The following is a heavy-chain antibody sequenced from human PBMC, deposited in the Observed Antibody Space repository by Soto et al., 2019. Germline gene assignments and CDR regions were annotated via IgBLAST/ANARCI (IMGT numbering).Heavy chain of an antibody. V-gene: IGHV3-30*18. D-gene: IGHD2-2*01. CDR3: AKVRRYCSSTSCSQYYYYGMDV. J-gene: IGHJ6*02. CDR2: ISYDGSNK. Sequence: PGGSLRLSCAASGFTFSSYGMHSVRQAPGKGLEWVAVISYDGSNKYYADSVKGRFTISRDNSKNTLYLQMNSLRAEDTAVYYCAKVRRYCSSTSCSQYYYYGMDVWGLGTTVTVSS. CDR1: GFTFSSYG.